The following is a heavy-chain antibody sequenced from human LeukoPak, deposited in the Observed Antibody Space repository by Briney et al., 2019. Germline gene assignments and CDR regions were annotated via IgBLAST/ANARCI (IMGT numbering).Heavy chain of an antibody. V-gene: IGHV4-39*01. CDR2: ISYSGSTSGST. Sequence: PSETLSLTCTVSGGSISSSSYYWGWIRQPPGKGLEWIGSISYSGSTSGSTHYNPSLKSRVTISVDTSENQFSLKLSSVTAADTAVYYCARRSPAFNYSYAWGQGTLVTVSS. J-gene: IGHJ4*02. CDR1: GGSISSSSYY. CDR3: ARRSPAFNYSYA. D-gene: IGHD5-18*01.